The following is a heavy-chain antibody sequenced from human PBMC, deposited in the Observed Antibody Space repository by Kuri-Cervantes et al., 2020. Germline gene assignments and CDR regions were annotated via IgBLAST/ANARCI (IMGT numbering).Heavy chain of an antibody. CDR3: ARRGREGATLDY. D-gene: IGHD1-26*01. CDR2: IYTSGST. Sequence: SETLSLTCTVSGGSISSGSYYWSWIRQPAGKGLEWIGRIYTSGSTNYNPSLKSRVTISVDTSKNQFSLKLSSVTAADTAVYYCARRGREGATLDYWGQGTLVTVSS. CDR1: GGSISSGSYY. J-gene: IGHJ4*02. V-gene: IGHV4-61*02.